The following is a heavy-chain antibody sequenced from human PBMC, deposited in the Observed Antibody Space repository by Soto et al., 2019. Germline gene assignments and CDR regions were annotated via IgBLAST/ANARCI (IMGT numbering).Heavy chain of an antibody. CDR1: GGTFSSYA. CDR3: ARGPGVGVGGNFGGFGI. CDR2: IIPIFGTA. J-gene: IGHJ3*02. D-gene: IGHD6-19*01. V-gene: IGHV1-69*13. Sequence: SVKVSCKASGGTFSSYAISWVRQAPGQGLEWMGGIIPIFGTANYAQKFQGRVTITADESTSTAHMELSSLRSEDTAVYYCARGPGVGVGGNFGGFGIWGQGTMVTVSS.